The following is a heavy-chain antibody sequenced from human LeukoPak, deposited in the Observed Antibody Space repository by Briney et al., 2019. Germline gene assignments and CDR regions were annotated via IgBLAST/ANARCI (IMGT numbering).Heavy chain of an antibody. CDR1: GFDVGSHY. J-gene: IGHJ4*02. CDR3: ARCYGGAYFDY. CDR2: ISNGGTT. Sequence: GGSLRLSCAASGFDVGSHYMDWVRQAPGKGLEWVSVISNGGTTYYADSVKGRFTISRDNAKNSLYLQMNSLRAEDTAVYYCARCYGGAYFDYWGQGTLVTVSS. V-gene: IGHV3-53*01. D-gene: IGHD4-23*01.